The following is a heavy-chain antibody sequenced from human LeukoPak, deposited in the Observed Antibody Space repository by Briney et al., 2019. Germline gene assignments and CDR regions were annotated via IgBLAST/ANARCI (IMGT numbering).Heavy chain of an antibody. Sequence: GVSLRLFCAGSGFTVSSTYMMWVRQAPGKGRQWVSVIYSGGGTYYAGSVKGRFTISRDNSNNTVFLEMNNLRAEDTAVYYCARDVGYSSDAFTWGQGVLVIVSS. CDR3: ARDVGYSSDAFT. J-gene: IGHJ5*02. CDR2: IYSGGGT. V-gene: IGHV3-66*01. CDR1: GFTVSSTY. D-gene: IGHD5-12*01.